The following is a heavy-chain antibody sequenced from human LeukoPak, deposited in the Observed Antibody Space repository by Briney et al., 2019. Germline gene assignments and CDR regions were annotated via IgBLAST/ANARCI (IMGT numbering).Heavy chain of an antibody. V-gene: IGHV1-46*01. CDR2: INPSGGST. Sequence: GVAVNVSCKASGYTFTSYYMHWVRQAPGQGLEWMGIINPSGGSTSYAQKFQGRVTMTRDTSTSTVYMELSSLRSEDTAVYYCARSDRFTHWFDPWGQGTLVTVSS. D-gene: IGHD3-22*01. CDR1: GYTFTSYY. J-gene: IGHJ5*02. CDR3: ARSDRFTHWFDP.